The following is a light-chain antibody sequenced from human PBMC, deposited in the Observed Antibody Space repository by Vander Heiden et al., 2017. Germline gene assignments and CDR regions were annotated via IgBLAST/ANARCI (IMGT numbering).Light chain of an antibody. J-gene: IGLJ2*01. CDR3: QSYDSSLSGSNVV. Sequence: QSVLTQPPSVSRPPGQRVTLSCTGSSSNIGEGYDVHWYQQLPGTAPKLLIYGNSNRPSGVPDRFSGSKSGTSASLAITGLQAEDEADDYCQSYDSSLSGSNVVFGGGTKLTVL. CDR2: GNS. CDR1: SSNIGEGYD. V-gene: IGLV1-40*01.